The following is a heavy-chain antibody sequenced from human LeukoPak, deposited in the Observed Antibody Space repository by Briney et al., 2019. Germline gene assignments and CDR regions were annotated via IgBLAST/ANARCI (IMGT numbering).Heavy chain of an antibody. V-gene: IGHV4-30-4*08. Sequence: SQTLSLTCTVSGGSIISSAYYWSWIRQPPGKGLEWIGFIYYSGSTYYNPSLKSRVTISLDTSKNQFSLKLSSVTAADTAVYYCVRTEVSSGSEDYWGQGTLVTVSS. J-gene: IGHJ4*02. CDR3: VRTEVSSGSEDY. CDR1: GGSIISSAYY. CDR2: IYYSGST. D-gene: IGHD6-19*01.